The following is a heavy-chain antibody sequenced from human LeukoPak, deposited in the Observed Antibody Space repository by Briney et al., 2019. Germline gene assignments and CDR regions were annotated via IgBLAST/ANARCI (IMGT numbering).Heavy chain of an antibody. CDR1: GGTFSSYA. CDR2: IIPIFGTA. V-gene: IGHV1-69*05. CDR3: ARVVDTAMKNYYYYYMDV. J-gene: IGHJ6*03. Sequence: ASVKVSCKASGGTFSSYAISWVRQAPGQGLEWMGGIIPIFGTANYAQKFQGRVTITTDESTGTAYMELSSLRSEDTAVYYCARVVDTAMKNYYYYYMDVWGKGTTVTVSS. D-gene: IGHD5-18*01.